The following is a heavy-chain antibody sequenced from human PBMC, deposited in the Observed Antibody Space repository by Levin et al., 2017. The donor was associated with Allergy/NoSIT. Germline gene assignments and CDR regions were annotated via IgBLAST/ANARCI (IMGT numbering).Heavy chain of an antibody. J-gene: IGHJ3*02. V-gene: IGHV3-33*01. CDR3: ARDGGGNTGYDLAFDI. CDR2: IWHDGSKK. D-gene: IGHD5-12*01. CDR1: GFTFRNFG. Sequence: SCEASGFTFRNFGMHWVRQAPGKGLEWVAVIWHDGSKKLYADSVKGRFTISRDDSKNTVYLQMNSLRVEDTALYYCARDGGGNTGYDLAFDIWGQGTNVTVSS.